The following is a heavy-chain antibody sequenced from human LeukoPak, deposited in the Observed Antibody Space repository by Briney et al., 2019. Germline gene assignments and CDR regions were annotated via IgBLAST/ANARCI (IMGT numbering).Heavy chain of an antibody. Sequence: SETLSLTRTVSGGSISSYYWSWIRQPPGKGLEWIGYIYYSGSTNYNPSLKSRVTISVDTSKNQFSLKLSSVTAADTAVYYCARSIAARPPYYYYYMDVWGKGTTVTVSS. CDR2: IYYSGST. D-gene: IGHD6-6*01. V-gene: IGHV4-59*01. J-gene: IGHJ6*03. CDR3: ARSIAARPPYYYYYMDV. CDR1: GGSISSYY.